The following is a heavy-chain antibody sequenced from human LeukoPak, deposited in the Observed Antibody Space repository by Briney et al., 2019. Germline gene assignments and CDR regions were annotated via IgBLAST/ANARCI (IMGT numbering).Heavy chain of an antibody. CDR3: ARGTDIGIIGTTFFY. Sequence: SETLSLTCTVSGGSISSYYWSWIRQPPGKGLEWIGYIYYSGSTNYNPSLKSRVTISVDTSKNQFSLKLSSVTAADTAVYYCARGTDIGIIGTTFFYWGQGTLVTVSS. CDR1: GGSISSYY. D-gene: IGHD1-20*01. V-gene: IGHV4-59*01. J-gene: IGHJ4*02. CDR2: IYYSGST.